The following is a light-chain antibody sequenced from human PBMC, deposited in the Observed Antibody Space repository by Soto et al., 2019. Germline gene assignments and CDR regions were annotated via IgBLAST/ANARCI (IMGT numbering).Light chain of an antibody. CDR1: SSNIGAGYD. Sequence: QPVLPQPPSVSGAPGQRVSISCTGSSSNIGAGYDVHWYQQTPGRAPKLLIHGNFNRPSGVPDRFSGSKSGTSASLAITGLQAEDAADYYCQSFDISIIDFVFGTGTKLNVL. CDR3: QSFDISIIDFV. V-gene: IGLV1-40*01. J-gene: IGLJ1*01. CDR2: GNF.